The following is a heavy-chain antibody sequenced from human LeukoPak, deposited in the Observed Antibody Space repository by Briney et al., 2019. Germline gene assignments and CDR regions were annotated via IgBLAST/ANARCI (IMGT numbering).Heavy chain of an antibody. V-gene: IGHV3-66*04. CDR1: GFTVNSKY. D-gene: IGHD3-10*01. J-gene: IGHJ4*02. CDR3: ARHHDQYGAGSSFDY. CDR2: IYSGGSI. Sequence: GGSLRLSCTASGFTVNSKYMSWVRQAPGKGLEWVSIIYSGGSIYYADSMTGRFTISRDNSKNTLYLQMNSLRAEDTPMYYCARHHDQYGAGSSFDYWGQGTLVTVSS.